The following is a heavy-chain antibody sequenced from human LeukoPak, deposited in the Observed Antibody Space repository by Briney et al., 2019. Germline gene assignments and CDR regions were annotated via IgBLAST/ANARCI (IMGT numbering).Heavy chain of an antibody. CDR1: GFTFSSYA. CDR2: ISGSGGST. J-gene: IGHJ4*02. Sequence: PGGSLRLSCAASGFTFSSYAMSWVRQAPVKGLEWVSAISGSGGSTYYADSVKGRFTISRDNSKNTLYLQMNSLRAEDTAVYYCAKAYDSSGYYPNYFDYWGQGTLVTVSS. D-gene: IGHD3-22*01. CDR3: AKAYDSSGYYPNYFDY. V-gene: IGHV3-23*01.